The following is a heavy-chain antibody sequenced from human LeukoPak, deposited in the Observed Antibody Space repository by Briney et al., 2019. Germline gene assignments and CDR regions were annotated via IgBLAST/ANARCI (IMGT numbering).Heavy chain of an antibody. CDR2: IHYSGST. V-gene: IGHV4-59*01. D-gene: IGHD3-10*01. Sequence: SETLSLTCAVSGGSISSYYWSWIRQPPGKGLEWIGYIHYSGSTNYNPSLKSRVTISVDTSKNQFSLKLSSVTAADTATYYCARVAFGDNYYYPMDVWGKGTAVTVSS. CDR1: GGSISSYY. CDR3: ARVAFGDNYYYPMDV. J-gene: IGHJ6*03.